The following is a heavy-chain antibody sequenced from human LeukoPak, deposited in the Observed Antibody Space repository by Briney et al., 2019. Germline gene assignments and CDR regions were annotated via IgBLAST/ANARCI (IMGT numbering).Heavy chain of an antibody. CDR2: INRSGST. Sequence: PSETLSLTCAVYGGSFSGYYWSWIRQPPGKGLEWIGEINRSGSTHYNPSLKSRVTISIDTSRNQFSLKLSSLTAADTAVYYCARSPSYDTNGYYYDYWGQGTLVTVSS. CDR1: GGSFSGYY. V-gene: IGHV4-34*01. J-gene: IGHJ4*02. D-gene: IGHD3-22*01. CDR3: ARSPSYDTNGYYYDY.